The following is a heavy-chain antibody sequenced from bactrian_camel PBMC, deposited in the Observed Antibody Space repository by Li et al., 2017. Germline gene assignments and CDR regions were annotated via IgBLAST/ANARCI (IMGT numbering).Heavy chain of an antibody. D-gene: IGHD4*01. CDR1: GYMYSSYN. Sequence: VQLVESGGGSVQAGGSLRLSCAAKGYMYSSYNMAWFRQAPGKQREAVAGIYTGAGISYYVESVKGRFTCSRDNAENTLYLQMDSLKTEDTATYFCAYGATQGQGTQVTVS. CDR2: IYTGAGIS. J-gene: IGHJ4*01. V-gene: IGHV3S54*01.